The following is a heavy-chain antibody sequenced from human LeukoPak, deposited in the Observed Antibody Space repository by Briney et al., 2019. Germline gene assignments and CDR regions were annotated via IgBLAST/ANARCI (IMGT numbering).Heavy chain of an antibody. CDR2: INHSGST. CDR1: GGSISGYY. D-gene: IGHD6-13*01. V-gene: IGHV4-34*01. CDR3: ARANLAAAGPVYYYYGMDV. Sequence: SETLSLTCTVSGGSISGYYWSWIRQPPGKGLEWIGEINHSGSTNYNPSLKSRVTISVDTSKNQFSLKLSSVTAADTAVYYCARANLAAAGPVYYYYGMDVWGQGTTVTVSS. J-gene: IGHJ6*02.